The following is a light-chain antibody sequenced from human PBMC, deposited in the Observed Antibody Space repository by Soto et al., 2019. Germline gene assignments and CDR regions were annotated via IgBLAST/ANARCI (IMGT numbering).Light chain of an antibody. CDR3: LLYHGAAQV. Sequence: QAVVTQEPALTVSPGGTVTLTCASSTGAVTSDYYPNWLQQKPGQAPRSLIHSTYARYFWTPARFSGSLLGGKAALTVSDVQHEDEADYYCLLYHGAAQVFGGGTKLTVL. J-gene: IGLJ3*02. V-gene: IGLV7-43*01. CDR2: STY. CDR1: TGAVTSDYY.